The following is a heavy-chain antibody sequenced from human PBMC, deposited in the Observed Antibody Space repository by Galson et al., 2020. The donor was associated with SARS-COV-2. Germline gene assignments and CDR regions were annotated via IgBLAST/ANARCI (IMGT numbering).Heavy chain of an antibody. J-gene: IGHJ4*02. V-gene: IGHV2-5*01. CDR1: GFSLTTSGVG. Sequence: ESGPTLVKPTQTLTLTCTFSGFSLTTSGVGVGWIRQPPGKALEWLALIYGNDDKYYSPSLKSRLTVTKDTSKNQVVLTMSNMDPVDTATYYCAHFLVIGGFTTYLDYWGQGTLVTGSS. D-gene: IGHD3-22*01. CDR2: IYGNDDK. CDR3: AHFLVIGGFTTYLDY.